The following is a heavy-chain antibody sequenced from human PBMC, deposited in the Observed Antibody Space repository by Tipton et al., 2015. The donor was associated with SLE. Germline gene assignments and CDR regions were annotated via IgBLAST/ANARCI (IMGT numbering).Heavy chain of an antibody. CDR1: GGSFSGYY. J-gene: IGHJ4*02. D-gene: IGHD6-13*01. Sequence: TLSLTCAVYGGSFSGYYWSWIRQPPGKGLEWIGEINHSGSTYYNPSLKSRVTISVDTSKNQFSLKLSSVTAADTAVYYCARAGSSTWWLFDYWGQGTLVTVSS. V-gene: IGHV4-34*01. CDR3: ARAGSSTWWLFDY. CDR2: INHSGST.